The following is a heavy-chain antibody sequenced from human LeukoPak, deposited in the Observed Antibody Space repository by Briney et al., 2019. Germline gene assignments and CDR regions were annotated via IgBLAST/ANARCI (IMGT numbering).Heavy chain of an antibody. J-gene: IGHJ4*02. CDR2: FDPEDGET. CDR3: ATRGPTGRYCDWLFDFDC. CDR1: GYTLTELS. Sequence: ASVKLSCNVSGYTLTELSMHWVRQAPGKGLEWMGGFDPEDGETIYAQKFQGRVTMTEDTSTDTAYMELSSLRSEDTAVYCCATRGPTGRYCDWLFDFDCWGQGTLVTVSS. V-gene: IGHV1-24*01. D-gene: IGHD3-9*01.